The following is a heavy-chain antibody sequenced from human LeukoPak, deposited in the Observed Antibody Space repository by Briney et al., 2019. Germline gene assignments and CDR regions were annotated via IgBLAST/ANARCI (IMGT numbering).Heavy chain of an antibody. CDR1: GGSISSYY. Sequence: SETLSLTCTVSGGSISSYYWSWIRQPPGKGLEWIGYIYYSGSTNYNPSLKSRVTISVDTSKNQFSLKLSSVTAADTAVYYCAGALAGRWFDPWGQGTLVTVSS. V-gene: IGHV4-59*01. J-gene: IGHJ5*02. D-gene: IGHD6-19*01. CDR2: IYYSGST. CDR3: AGALAGRWFDP.